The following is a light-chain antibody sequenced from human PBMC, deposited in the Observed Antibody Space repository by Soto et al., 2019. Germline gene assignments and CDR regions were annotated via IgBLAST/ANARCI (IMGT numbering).Light chain of an antibody. J-gene: IGKJ2*03. CDR3: MHVTHWPPRYS. CDR2: KVA. Sequence: DVVLTQSPLSLHVTLGQPPSISCRSSQSLVHSDGYTFFNSFHQRPGQSPRRLIYKVANRDSEVLDRVSGSGSATEFKLPISRVAAEDVGVYYCMHVTHWPPRYSFGQGPKQELQ. V-gene: IGKV2-30*02. CDR1: QSLVHSDGYTF.